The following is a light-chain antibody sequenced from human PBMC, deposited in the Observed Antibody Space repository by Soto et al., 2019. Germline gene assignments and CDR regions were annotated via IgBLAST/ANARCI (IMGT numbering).Light chain of an antibody. V-gene: IGLV2-14*01. Sequence: QSALTQPASVSGSPGQSITISCTGTSGDIGGYNYVSWYQQHPGKAPKLMIYDVSDRPSGVSNRFSGSKSGNTASLTISGLRSVDEADYYCSSYTTSNTLLFGGGTKLTVL. J-gene: IGLJ2*01. CDR1: SGDIGGYNY. CDR2: DVS. CDR3: SSYTTSNTLL.